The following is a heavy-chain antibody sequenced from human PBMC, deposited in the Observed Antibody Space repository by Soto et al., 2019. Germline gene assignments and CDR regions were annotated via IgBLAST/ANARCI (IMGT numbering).Heavy chain of an antibody. Sequence: QVQLVESGGGVVQPGRSLRLSCAASGFTFSSYGMHWVRQAPGKGLEWVAVISYDGSNKYYADSVKGRFTISRDNSKNTLYLQMNSLRAEDTAVYYCAKGRGVRGVTTFTLDNWGQGTLVTVSS. CDR3: AKGRGVRGVTTFTLDN. J-gene: IGHJ4*02. V-gene: IGHV3-30*18. D-gene: IGHD3-10*01. CDR1: GFTFSSYG. CDR2: ISYDGSNK.